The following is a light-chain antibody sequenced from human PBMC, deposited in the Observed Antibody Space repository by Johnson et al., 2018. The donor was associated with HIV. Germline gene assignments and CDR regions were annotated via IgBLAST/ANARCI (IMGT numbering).Light chain of an antibody. V-gene: IGLV1-51*02. Sequence: QSVLSQPPSVSAAPGQKVIISCSGSSSNIGNNYVSWYQQLPGTAPKLLIFKNNERPSGIPDRFSGSKSGTSATLGITGLQTGDEADYYCETWGTGLSAGGVFGTGTKVTVL. CDR3: ETWGTGLSAGGV. CDR2: KNN. CDR1: SSNIGNNY. J-gene: IGLJ1*01.